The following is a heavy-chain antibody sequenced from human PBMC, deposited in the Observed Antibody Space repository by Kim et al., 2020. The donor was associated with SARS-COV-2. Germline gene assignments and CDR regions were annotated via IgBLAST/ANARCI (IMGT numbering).Heavy chain of an antibody. V-gene: IGHV3-9*01. CDR3: AKDRRSGWFSSLDV. D-gene: IGHD6-19*01. Sequence: ADSVKGRFTLSRDNAKKSLYLQMNSLRAEDTALYYCAKDRRSGWFSSLDVWGQGTTVTVSS. J-gene: IGHJ6*02.